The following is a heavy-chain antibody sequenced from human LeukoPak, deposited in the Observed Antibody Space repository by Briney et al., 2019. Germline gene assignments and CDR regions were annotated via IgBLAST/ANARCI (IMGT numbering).Heavy chain of an antibody. Sequence: SETLSLTCTVSGYSISSGYYWGWIRQPPGKGLEWIGSIYHSGSTYYNPSLKSRVTISVDTSKNQFSLKLSSVTAADTAVYYCAREAYCGGDCYSGFDYWGQGTLVTVSS. CDR1: GYSISSGYY. V-gene: IGHV4-38-2*02. CDR2: IYHSGST. J-gene: IGHJ4*02. D-gene: IGHD2-21*02. CDR3: AREAYCGGDCYSGFDY.